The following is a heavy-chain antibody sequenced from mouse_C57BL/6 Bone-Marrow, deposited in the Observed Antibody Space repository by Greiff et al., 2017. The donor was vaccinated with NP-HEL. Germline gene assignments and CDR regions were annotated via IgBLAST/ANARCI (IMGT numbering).Heavy chain of an antibody. CDR1: GYTFTSYG. CDR3: ARSRDGYYVAY. Sequence: LQESGAELARPGASVKLSCKASGYTFTSYGISWVKQRTGQGLEWIGEIYPRSGNTYYNEKFKGKATLTADKSSSTAYMELRSLTSEDSAVYFCARSRDGYYVAYWGQGTLVTVSA. V-gene: IGHV1-81*01. J-gene: IGHJ3*01. D-gene: IGHD2-3*01. CDR2: IYPRSGNT.